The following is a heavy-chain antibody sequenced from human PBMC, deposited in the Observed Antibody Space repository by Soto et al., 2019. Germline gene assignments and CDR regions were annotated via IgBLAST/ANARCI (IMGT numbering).Heavy chain of an antibody. CDR2: IYYSGST. V-gene: IGHV4-39*01. D-gene: IGHD4-17*01. Sequence: QLQLQESGPGLVKPSETLSLTCTVSGGSISSSSYYWGWIRQPPGKGLGWIGSIYYSGSTYYNPSLKSRVSLSVDTSKNQFSLKLSSVTAADTAVYYCAGTNDYGDYNDYWGQVTLVTVSS. CDR1: GGSISSSSYY. J-gene: IGHJ4*02. CDR3: AGTNDYGDYNDY.